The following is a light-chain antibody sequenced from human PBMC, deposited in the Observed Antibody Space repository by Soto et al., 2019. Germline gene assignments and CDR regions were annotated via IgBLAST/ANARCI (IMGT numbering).Light chain of an antibody. V-gene: IGKV3-20*01. Sequence: EIVLTQSPGTQSLSPGERATLSCRASQSVSSSYLAWYQQKPGQAPMLLIYGASSRVTGIQDRFSGSGSGTDFTLTISRLESEDFAVYYCQQYGSSPLTVGGGTKVEI. J-gene: IGKJ4*01. CDR1: QSVSSSY. CDR2: GAS. CDR3: QQYGSSPLT.